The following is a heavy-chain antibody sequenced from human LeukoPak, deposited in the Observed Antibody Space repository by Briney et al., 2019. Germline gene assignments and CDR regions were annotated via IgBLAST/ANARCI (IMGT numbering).Heavy chain of an antibody. J-gene: IGHJ4*02. CDR1: GFTFSSYA. V-gene: IGHV3-23*01. CDR3: ASLYNDYGDY. Sequence: PGGSLILSCAASGFTFSSYAMSWVRQAPGKGLEWVSGISGSGGSTYYADSVKGRFTISRDNSKNTLYLHMNSLRVDDTAVYYSASLYNDYGDYWGQGALVTVSS. D-gene: IGHD5-24*01. CDR2: ISGSGGST.